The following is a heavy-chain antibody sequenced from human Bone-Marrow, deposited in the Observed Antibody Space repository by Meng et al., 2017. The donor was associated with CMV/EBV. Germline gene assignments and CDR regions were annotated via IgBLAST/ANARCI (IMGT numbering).Heavy chain of an antibody. J-gene: IGHJ3*02. D-gene: IGHD1-26*01. Sequence: GGSLRLSCAASGFTFSSYWMHWVRQAPGKGLVWVSRINSDGSSTSYADSVKGRFTISRDNAKNTLYLQMNSLRAEDTAVYYCARAPTELRGAFDIWGQGTMVTVSS. CDR1: GFTFSSYW. V-gene: IGHV3-74*01. CDR2: INSDGSST. CDR3: ARAPTELRGAFDI.